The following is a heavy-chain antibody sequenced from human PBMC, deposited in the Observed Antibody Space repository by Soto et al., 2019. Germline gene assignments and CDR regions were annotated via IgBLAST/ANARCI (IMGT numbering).Heavy chain of an antibody. CDR2: ISGSGGST. V-gene: IGHV3-23*01. D-gene: IGHD6-13*01. Sequence: GGSLRLSCAASGFTFSSYAMSWVRQAPGKGLEWVSAISGSGGSTYYADSVKGRFTISRDNSKNTLYLQMNSLRAEDTAVYYCAKRKESYSSSWYAFDYWGQGTLVTVSS. J-gene: IGHJ4*02. CDR3: AKRKESYSSSWYAFDY. CDR1: GFTFSSYA.